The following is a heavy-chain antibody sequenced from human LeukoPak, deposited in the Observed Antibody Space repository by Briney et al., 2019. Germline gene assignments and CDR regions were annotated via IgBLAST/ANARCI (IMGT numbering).Heavy chain of an antibody. V-gene: IGHV3-21*01. Sequence: GGSLRLSCAASGFSFSSYWMSWVRQAPGKGLEWVSSISFSSTYISYADSVKGRFTISRDNAKNSLFLQMNSLRAEDTAVYYCARDNTGDFDTWGQGTLVTVSS. CDR1: GFSFSSYW. D-gene: IGHD3-10*01. CDR3: ARDNTGDFDT. J-gene: IGHJ4*02. CDR2: ISFSSTYI.